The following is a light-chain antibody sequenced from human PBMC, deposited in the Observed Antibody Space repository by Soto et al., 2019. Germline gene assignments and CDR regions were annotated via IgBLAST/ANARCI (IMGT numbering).Light chain of an antibody. CDR2: KGS. V-gene: IGKV3-11*01. CDR3: QHRNNWPT. CDR1: ESISIY. J-gene: IGKJ3*01. Sequence: DIVLTQSPAFLSLSPGDRATLSCRATESISIYLAWFQQKPGQAPRLHIYKGSKRAPGVPARFSGSGSETDVTLTIDSLEPEYFGVYYCQHRNNWPTFGPGTKVDIK.